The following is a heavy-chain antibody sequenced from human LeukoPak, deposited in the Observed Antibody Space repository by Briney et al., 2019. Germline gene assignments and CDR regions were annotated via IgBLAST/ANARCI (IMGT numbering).Heavy chain of an antibody. D-gene: IGHD3-10*01. Sequence: PGGSLRLSCAASGFTFSSYGMHWVRQPPGKGLEWIGSIYYSGSTYYNPSLKSRVTISVDTSKNQFSLKLSSVTAADTAVYYCARHAYYGSGSYYPIYYYYYMDVWGKGTTVTISS. V-gene: IGHV4-39*01. CDR3: ARHAYYGSGSYYPIYYYYYMDV. CDR2: IYYSGST. J-gene: IGHJ6*03. CDR1: GFTFSSYG.